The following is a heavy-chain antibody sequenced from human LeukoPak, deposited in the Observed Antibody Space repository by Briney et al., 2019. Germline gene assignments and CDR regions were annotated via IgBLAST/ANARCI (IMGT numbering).Heavy chain of an antibody. CDR3: ARDLRVGGSSGWYAFDV. D-gene: IGHD6-19*01. CDR1: GVSFSSYY. CDR2: LYYRGSN. Sequence: AETLCLTCTASGVSFSSYYMRWIRQPPGKGLEWMGYLYYRGSNTYYPSLKSRVSISISEANNKISLMLSSVTAADTAVYYCARDLRVGGSSGWYAFDVWGQGTMVTVSS. V-gene: IGHV4-59*01. J-gene: IGHJ3*01.